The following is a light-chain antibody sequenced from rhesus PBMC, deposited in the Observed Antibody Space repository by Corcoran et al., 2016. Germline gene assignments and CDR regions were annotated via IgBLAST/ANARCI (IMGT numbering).Light chain of an antibody. Sequence: DIQMTQSPSSLSASVGDTVTITCRASQDFSSYLSWFQQKPGKAPKLLIYADTTLQSGVPSRFSGIGSGTEFTLTISSLQPEDFATYYCQQYKTYPWTFGQGTKVEIK. CDR1: QDFSSY. J-gene: IGKJ1*01. V-gene: IGKV1-28*02. CDR2: ADT. CDR3: QQYKTYPWT.